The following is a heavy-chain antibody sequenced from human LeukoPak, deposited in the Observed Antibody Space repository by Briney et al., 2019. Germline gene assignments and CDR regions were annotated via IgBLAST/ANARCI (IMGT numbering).Heavy chain of an antibody. CDR1: GYTFSSYS. J-gene: IGHJ4*02. D-gene: IGHD6-19*01. CDR3: ARDRLVYRLHYFDY. V-gene: IGHV3-21*01. Sequence: ASVKVSCKASGYTFSSYSMNWVRQAPGKGLEWVSSISTSSSYIYFADSVKGRFTISRDNAKNSVYLQMNSLRAEDTAVYYCARDRLVYRLHYFDYWGQGTLVTVSS. CDR2: ISTSSSYI.